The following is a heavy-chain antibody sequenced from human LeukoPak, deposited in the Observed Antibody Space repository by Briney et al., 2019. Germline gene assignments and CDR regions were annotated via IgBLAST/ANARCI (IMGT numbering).Heavy chain of an antibody. V-gene: IGHV1-24*01. D-gene: IGHD3-22*01. Sequence: ASVKVSCKVSGYTLTELSMHWVRQAPGKGLEWMGGFDPEDGETIYAQKFQGRVTMTEDTSTDTAYMELSSLRSEDTAVYYCATNFGSGYYFRARRYFDYWGQGTLVTVSS. J-gene: IGHJ4*02. CDR1: GYTLTELS. CDR3: ATNFGSGYYFRARRYFDY. CDR2: FDPEDGET.